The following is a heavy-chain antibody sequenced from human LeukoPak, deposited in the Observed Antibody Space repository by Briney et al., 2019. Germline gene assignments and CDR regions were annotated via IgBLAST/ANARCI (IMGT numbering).Heavy chain of an antibody. CDR1: GGSISSSTYY. CDR2: IYYSGST. CDR3: ARMIYGSGSYYPDY. Sequence: SETLSLTCTVSGGSISSSTYYWGWIRQPPGKGLEWIGTIYYSGSTYYNPSLKSRVTMSVDTSKNQFSLKLSSVTAADTAVYYCARMIYGSGSYYPDYWGQGTLVTVSS. D-gene: IGHD3-10*01. J-gene: IGHJ4*02. V-gene: IGHV4-39*07.